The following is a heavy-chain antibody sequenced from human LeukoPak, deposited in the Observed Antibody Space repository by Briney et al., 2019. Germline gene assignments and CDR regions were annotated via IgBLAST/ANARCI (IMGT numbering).Heavy chain of an antibody. V-gene: IGHV1-69*13. Sequence: ASVKVSCKASGDTFSSYAISWVRQAPGQGLEWMGGIIPIFGTTNCAQKLERRVTITADESTSTAYMELSSLRSEDTAVYYCAKSHMITVGGVLDYWGQGPLVTVST. CDR1: GDTFSSYA. D-gene: IGHD3-16*01. CDR2: IIPIFGTT. CDR3: AKSHMITVGGVLDY. J-gene: IGHJ4*02.